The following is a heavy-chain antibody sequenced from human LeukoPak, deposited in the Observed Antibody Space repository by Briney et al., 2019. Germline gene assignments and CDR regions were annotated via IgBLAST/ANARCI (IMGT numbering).Heavy chain of an antibody. V-gene: IGHV3-48*03. CDR3: ARDRYCSGGSCLDY. CDR1: GFTFSSYE. Sequence: PGGSLRLSCAAPGFTFSSYEMNWVRQAPGKGLEWVSYISSSGSTIYYADSVKGRFTISRDNAKNSLYLQMNSLRAEDTAVYHCARDRYCSGGSCLDYWGQGTLVTVSS. D-gene: IGHD2-15*01. J-gene: IGHJ4*02. CDR2: ISSSGSTI.